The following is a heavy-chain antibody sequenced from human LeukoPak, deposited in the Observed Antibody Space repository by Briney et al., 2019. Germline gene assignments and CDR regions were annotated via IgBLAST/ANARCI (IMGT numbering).Heavy chain of an antibody. D-gene: IGHD4-11*01. CDR2: INPNSGDT. J-gene: IGHJ5*02. CDR3: ARDRNYGPYGRWFDP. CDR1: GYTFTDYY. V-gene: IGHV1-2*02. Sequence: ASVKVSCKASGYTFTDYYINWVRQAPGQGLEWIGWINPNSGDTNYAQKFQDRVTMTRDTSISTAYIELNFLRSDDTAVFYCARDRNYGPYGRWFDPWGQGTLVTVSS.